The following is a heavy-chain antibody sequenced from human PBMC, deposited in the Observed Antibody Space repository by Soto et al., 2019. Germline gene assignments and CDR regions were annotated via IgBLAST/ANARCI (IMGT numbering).Heavy chain of an antibody. V-gene: IGHV4-59*12. Sequence: SETLSLTCTVSGGSISSYYWSWIRQPPGKGLEWIGYIYYSGSTNYNPSLKSRVTISVDTSKNQFSLKLTSVTAADTAIYYCARTPVVSLARYYMDVWGTGTTVTVSS. CDR2: IYYSGST. D-gene: IGHD2-2*01. CDR1: GGSISSYY. J-gene: IGHJ6*03. CDR3: ARTPVVSLARYYMDV.